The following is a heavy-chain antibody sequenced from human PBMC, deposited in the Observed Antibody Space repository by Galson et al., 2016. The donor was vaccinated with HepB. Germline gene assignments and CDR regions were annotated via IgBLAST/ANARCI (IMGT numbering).Heavy chain of an antibody. Sequence: SLRLSCATSGFTFRNFDMSWVRQAPGKGLEWVSTISATGATTYYSDAVEGRFYISRDTSTNTVSLQMSSLRAEDTATYYCAKESRAARDFDFWGQGTLVIVSS. CDR3: AKESRAARDFDF. D-gene: IGHD6-6*01. CDR2: ISATGATT. V-gene: IGHV3-23*01. CDR1: GFTFRNFD. J-gene: IGHJ4*02.